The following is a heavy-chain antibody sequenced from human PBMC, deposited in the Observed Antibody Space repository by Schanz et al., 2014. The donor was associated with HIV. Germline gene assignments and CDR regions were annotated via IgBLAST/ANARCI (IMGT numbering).Heavy chain of an antibody. CDR1: GFIFSSYA. D-gene: IGHD3-16*02. CDR2: ISSSGSSI. CDR3: AKMEMAIVRWYYGMDV. J-gene: IGHJ6*02. V-gene: IGHV3-48*04. Sequence: EVQLLESGGGLVQPGGSLRLSCAASGFIFSSYAMSWVRQAPGKGLEWLSYISSSGSSIYYADSVKGRFTISRDNAENSLYLQMNSLRAEDTAVYYCAKMEMAIVRWYYGMDVWGQGTTVTVSS.